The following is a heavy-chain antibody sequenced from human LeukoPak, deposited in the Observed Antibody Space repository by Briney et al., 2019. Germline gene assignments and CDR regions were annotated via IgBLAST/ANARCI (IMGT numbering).Heavy chain of an antibody. D-gene: IGHD6-19*01. CDR1: GYTFTSYA. CDR3: ARVAVAGPTGWFDS. V-gene: IGHV1-3*01. Sequence: GASVKVSCKASGYTFTSYAMHWVRQAPGQRLEWMGWINAGNGNTKYSQKFQGRVTITRDTSASTAYMELSSLTSEDTAVYYCARVAVAGPTGWFDSWGQGTLVTVSS. CDR2: INAGNGNT. J-gene: IGHJ5*01.